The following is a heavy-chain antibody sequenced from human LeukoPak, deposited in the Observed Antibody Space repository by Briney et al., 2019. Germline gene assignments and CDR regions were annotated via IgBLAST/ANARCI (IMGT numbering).Heavy chain of an antibody. CDR2: IYYSGST. CDR1: GGSISSSSYY. J-gene: IGHJ6*03. CDR3: ARLHKTEKMVRGVSSYYYYMDV. V-gene: IGHV4-39*01. Sequence: SETLSLTCTVSGGSISSSSYYWGWIRQPPGKGLEWIGSIYYSGSTYYNPSLKSRVTISVDTSKNQFSLKLSSVTAADTAVYYCARLHKTEKMVRGVSSYYYYMDVWGKGTTVTVSS. D-gene: IGHD3-10*01.